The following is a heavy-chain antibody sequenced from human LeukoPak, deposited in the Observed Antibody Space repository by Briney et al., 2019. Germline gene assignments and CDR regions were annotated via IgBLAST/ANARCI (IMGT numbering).Heavy chain of an antibody. Sequence: GASVTVSCKASGYTFTGYYMHWVRQAPGQGLEWMGWINPNSGGTNYAQKFQGRVTMTRDTSISTAYMELSRLRSDDTAVYYCARIYSSSSARDYWGQGTLVTVSS. V-gene: IGHV1-2*02. CDR3: ARIYSSSSARDY. CDR2: INPNSGGT. CDR1: GYTFTGYY. D-gene: IGHD6-6*01. J-gene: IGHJ4*02.